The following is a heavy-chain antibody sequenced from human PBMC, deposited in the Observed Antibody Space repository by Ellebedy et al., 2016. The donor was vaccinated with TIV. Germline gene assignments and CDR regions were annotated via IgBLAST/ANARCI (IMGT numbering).Heavy chain of an antibody. CDR3: AKGYSYGDY. D-gene: IGHD5-18*01. CDR1: GFTFSSYG. J-gene: IGHJ4*02. Sequence: PGGSLRLSCAASGFTFSSYGMHWVRQAPGQGLEWVAVISFDGSDKYYADSVKGRFTISRDNSKNTLYLQLNSLRAEDTAVYYCAKGYSYGDYWGQGTLVTVSS. CDR2: ISFDGSDK. V-gene: IGHV3-30*18.